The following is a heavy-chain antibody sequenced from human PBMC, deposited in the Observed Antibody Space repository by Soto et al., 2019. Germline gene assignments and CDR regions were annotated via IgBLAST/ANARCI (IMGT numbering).Heavy chain of an antibody. Sequence: SVKVSCKASGYTFSSYAIHWVRQAPGQGLEWMGWIHAGNGNTKYSQSFQGRVTISRDTSANTAYMELNSLRSEDTAVYYCARGVAFLDYWGQGTLVTVSS. V-gene: IGHV1-3*01. CDR1: GYTFSSYA. CDR2: IHAGNGNT. D-gene: IGHD2-15*01. J-gene: IGHJ4*02. CDR3: ARGVAFLDY.